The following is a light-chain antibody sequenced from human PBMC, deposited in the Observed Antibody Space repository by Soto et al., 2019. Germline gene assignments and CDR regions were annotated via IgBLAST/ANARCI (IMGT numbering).Light chain of an antibody. CDR3: TSYAGSNNMGV. J-gene: IGLJ1*01. V-gene: IGLV2-8*01. Sequence: QSALTQPPSASGSPGQSVTISCTGTSSDVGGYDYVSWYQQRPGKAPKLMIYEASKRPSGVPDRFSGSKSGNTASLTVSGLQAEDEADYYCTSYAGSNNMGVFGTGTKVTVL. CDR1: SSDVGGYDY. CDR2: EAS.